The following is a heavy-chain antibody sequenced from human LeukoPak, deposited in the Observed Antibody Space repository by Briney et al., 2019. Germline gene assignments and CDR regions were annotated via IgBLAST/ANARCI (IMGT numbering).Heavy chain of an antibody. J-gene: IGHJ5*02. Sequence: SETLSLTCAVSGGSISSSNWWSWVRQPPGKGLEWIGEIYHSGSTNYNPSLKSRVTISVDKSKNQFSLKLSSVTAADTAVYYCARENGSCSGGYDPWGQGTLVTVSS. V-gene: IGHV4-4*02. CDR3: ARENGSCSGGYDP. CDR1: GGSISSSNW. CDR2: IYHSGST. D-gene: IGHD2-15*01.